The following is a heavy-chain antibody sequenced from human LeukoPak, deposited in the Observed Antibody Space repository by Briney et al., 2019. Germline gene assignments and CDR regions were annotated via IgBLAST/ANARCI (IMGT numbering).Heavy chain of an antibody. CDR1: GGSISSGGYY. J-gene: IGHJ4*02. V-gene: IGHV4-31*03. CDR2: IYYSGST. Sequence: SQTLSLTCTVSGGSISSGGYYWSWIRQHPGKGLEWIGSIYYSGSTYYNPSLKSRVTISVDTSKNQFSLKLSSVTAADTAVYYCARATTDYDSSGYYPDYFDYWGQGTLVTVSS. CDR3: ARATTDYDSSGYYPDYFDY. D-gene: IGHD3-22*01.